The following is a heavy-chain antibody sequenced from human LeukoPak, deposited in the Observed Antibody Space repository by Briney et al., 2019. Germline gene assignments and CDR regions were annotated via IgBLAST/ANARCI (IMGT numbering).Heavy chain of an antibody. D-gene: IGHD6-19*01. CDR2: IYYSGST. CDR3: ARHRRNSSGWYGPRSLYYGMDV. CDR1: GGSISSGGYY. J-gene: IGHJ6*02. V-gene: IGHV4-61*08. Sequence: PSETLSLTCTVSGGSISSGGYYWSWIRQHPGKGLEWIGYIYYSGSTNYNPSLKSRVTISVDTSKNQFSLKLSSVTAADTAVYYCARHRRNSSGWYGPRSLYYGMDVWGQGTTVTVSS.